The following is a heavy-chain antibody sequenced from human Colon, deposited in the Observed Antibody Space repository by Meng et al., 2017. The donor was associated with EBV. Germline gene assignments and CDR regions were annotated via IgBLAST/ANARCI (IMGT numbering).Heavy chain of an antibody. V-gene: IGHV1-3*04. J-gene: IGHJ4*02. D-gene: IGHD6-19*01. Sequence: VHLLQSGTEGNKPGATMGVSCKPSGYTFTSYARNWGRQAPGQRLEWMGWINTGNGETKYSQKFQGRVTLTRDTSASTAYMELSSLRSEDTAVYYCASRPGIAVAGFDYWGQGTLVTVSS. CDR2: INTGNGET. CDR1: GYTFTSYA. CDR3: ASRPGIAVAGFDY.